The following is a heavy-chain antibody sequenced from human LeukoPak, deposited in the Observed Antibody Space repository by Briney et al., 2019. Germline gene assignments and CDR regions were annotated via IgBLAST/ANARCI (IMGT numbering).Heavy chain of an antibody. CDR2: INHSGST. V-gene: IGHV4-34*01. CDR3: ARVRATGAFDI. J-gene: IGHJ3*02. D-gene: IGHD1-26*01. Sequence: KPSETLSLTCAVYGGSFSGYYWTWIRQPPGKGLEWIGEINHSGSTNYNPSLKSRVTISVDTSKNQLSLKLSSVTAADTAVYYCARVRATGAFDIWGQGTMVTVSS. CDR1: GGSFSGYY.